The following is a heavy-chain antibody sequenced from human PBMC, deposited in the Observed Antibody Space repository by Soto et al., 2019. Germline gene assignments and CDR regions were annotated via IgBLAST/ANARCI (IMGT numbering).Heavy chain of an antibody. D-gene: IGHD5-18*01. CDR2: IKQDGSEK. Sequence: GGSLRLSCAASGFTFSSYWMSWVRQAPGKGLEWVANIKQDGSEKYYVDSVKGRFTISRDNAKNSLYLQMNSLRAEDTAVYYCARDGGYSYGLAFYIWGQGTMVTVSS. J-gene: IGHJ3*02. V-gene: IGHV3-7*01. CDR1: GFTFSSYW. CDR3: ARDGGYSYGLAFYI.